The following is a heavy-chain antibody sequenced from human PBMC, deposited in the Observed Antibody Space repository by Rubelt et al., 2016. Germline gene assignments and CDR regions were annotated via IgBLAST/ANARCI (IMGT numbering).Heavy chain of an antibody. CDR2: IYYSGYT. CDR1: GGSISSSSYY. CDR3: ARPSDYGDYIGY. V-gene: IGHV4-39*01. Sequence: QLQLQESGPGLVKPSETLSLTCTVSGGSISSSSYYWGWIRQPPGKGLEWIGSIYYSGYTYYNPSLKSRVTISVDTSKNQFSLRLGSVTAADTAVYYCARPSDYGDYIGYWGRGTPVTVSS. J-gene: IGHJ4*02. D-gene: IGHD4-17*01.